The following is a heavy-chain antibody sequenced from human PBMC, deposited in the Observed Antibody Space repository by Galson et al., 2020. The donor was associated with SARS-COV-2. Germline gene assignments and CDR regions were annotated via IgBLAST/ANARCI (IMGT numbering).Heavy chain of an antibody. Sequence: GESLKISCKASGYTFTSYAMHWVRQAPGQRLEWMGWINAGNGNTKYSQKFQGRVTITRDTSASTAYMELSSLRSEDTAVYYCARETYDSSGYFIVGYGMDVWGQGTTVTVSS. J-gene: IGHJ6*02. V-gene: IGHV1-3*01. CDR1: GYTFTSYA. D-gene: IGHD3-22*01. CDR2: INAGNGNT. CDR3: ARETYDSSGYFIVGYGMDV.